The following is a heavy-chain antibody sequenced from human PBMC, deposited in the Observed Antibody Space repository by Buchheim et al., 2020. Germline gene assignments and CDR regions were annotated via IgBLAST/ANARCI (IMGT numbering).Heavy chain of an antibody. Sequence: QVQLQESGPGLVKPSETPSLTCTVSGGSVSSGSYYWSWIRQPPGKGLEWIGYIYYSGSTNYKPSLKSRVTLSVDTSKNQFSLKLSSVTAADTAVYYCARDRNYYDRGWFDPWGQGTL. CDR3: ARDRNYYDRGWFDP. J-gene: IGHJ5*02. D-gene: IGHD3-10*02. CDR1: GGSVSSGSYY. CDR2: IYYSGST. V-gene: IGHV4-61*01.